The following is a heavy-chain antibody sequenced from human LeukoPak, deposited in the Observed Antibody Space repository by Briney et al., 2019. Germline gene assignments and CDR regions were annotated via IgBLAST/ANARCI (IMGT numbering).Heavy chain of an antibody. Sequence: GGSLRLSCAASGFTFSSYWMHCVRQAPGKGLMWVSRVNNDGGSTNYADSVKGRFTISRDNAKNTLSLQMNSLRAEDTAVYYCARVAYSSSWHIDSWGQGTLVTVSS. J-gene: IGHJ4*02. CDR3: ARVAYSSSWHIDS. D-gene: IGHD6-13*01. CDR1: GFTFSSYW. V-gene: IGHV3-74*01. CDR2: VNNDGGST.